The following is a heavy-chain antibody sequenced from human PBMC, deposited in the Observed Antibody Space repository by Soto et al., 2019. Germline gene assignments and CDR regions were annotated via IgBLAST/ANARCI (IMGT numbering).Heavy chain of an antibody. D-gene: IGHD3-3*02. Sequence: QVQLVQSGAEVKKPGASVRVSCKASGYNFIRYGISWVRQAPGQGLEWMGWTSAYNGDTDYAQKFQGRVTMATDTTTSTAYMNLTSLRSDDTAVYYCASELGSDNYYHGLDVWGQGTTVTASS. CDR3: ASELGSDNYYHGLDV. V-gene: IGHV1-18*01. CDR1: GYNFIRYG. J-gene: IGHJ6*02. CDR2: TSAYNGDT.